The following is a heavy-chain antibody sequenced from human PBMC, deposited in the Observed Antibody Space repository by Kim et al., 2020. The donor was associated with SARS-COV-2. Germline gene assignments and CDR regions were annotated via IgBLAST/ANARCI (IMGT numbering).Heavy chain of an antibody. CDR3: ARGFRITMVRGAGNWFDP. Sequence: SETLSLTCAVYGGSFSGYYWSWIRQPPGKGLEWIGEINHSGSTNYNPSLKSRVTISVDTSKNQFSLKLSSVTAADTAVYYCARGFRITMVRGAGNWFDPWGQGTLVTVSS. CDR1: GGSFSGYY. V-gene: IGHV4-34*01. J-gene: IGHJ5*02. CDR2: INHSGST. D-gene: IGHD3-10*01.